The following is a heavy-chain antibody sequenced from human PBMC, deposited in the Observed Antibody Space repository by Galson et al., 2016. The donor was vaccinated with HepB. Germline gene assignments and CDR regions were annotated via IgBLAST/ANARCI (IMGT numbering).Heavy chain of an antibody. D-gene: IGHD6-19*01. CDR2: ISGYNGNT. J-gene: IGHJ4*02. V-gene: IGHV1-18*01. CDR3: AASSGIAVAGIPFYFDY. Sequence: SVKVSCKASGYTFTSYGISWVRQAPGQGLEWMGWISGYNGNTNYAQKLQGRVTMTTDTSTTTAYMELRSLRSDDAAVYYCAASSGIAVAGIPFYFDYWGQGTLVTVST. CDR1: GYTFTSYG.